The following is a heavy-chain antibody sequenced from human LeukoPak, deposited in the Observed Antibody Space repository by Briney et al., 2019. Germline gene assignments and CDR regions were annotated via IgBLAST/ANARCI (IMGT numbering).Heavy chain of an antibody. CDR1: GFTFDDYA. Sequence: PGGSLRLSCAVSGFTFDDYAMNWVRQAPGKGLEWVSFISGDGGSKYYADSVKGRFAISRDNGKNSLYLQMNSLRLGDTALYYCATDCSGNRCYSLWGQGTLVTVSS. D-gene: IGHD2-15*01. J-gene: IGHJ4*02. CDR3: ATDCSGNRCYSL. V-gene: IGHV3-43*02. CDR2: ISGDGGSK.